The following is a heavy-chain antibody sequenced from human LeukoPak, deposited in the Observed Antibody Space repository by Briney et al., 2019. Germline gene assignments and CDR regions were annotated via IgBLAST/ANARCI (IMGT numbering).Heavy chain of an antibody. CDR2: IKSKTDGGTT. V-gene: IGHV3-15*01. Sequence: PGGSLRLSCAASGFTFSNAWMSWVRQAPGKGLEWVGRIKSKTDGGTTDYAAPVKGRFTISRDDSKNTLYLQMNSLKTEDTAVYYCTTESPIGRYFDWLEFDYWGQGTLVTVSS. D-gene: IGHD3-9*01. CDR1: GFTFSNAW. CDR3: TTESPIGRYFDWLEFDY. J-gene: IGHJ4*02.